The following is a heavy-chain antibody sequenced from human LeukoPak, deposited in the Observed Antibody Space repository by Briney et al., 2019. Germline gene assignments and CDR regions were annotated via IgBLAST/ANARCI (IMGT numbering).Heavy chain of an antibody. J-gene: IGHJ5*02. CDR2: ISAYNGNT. Sequence: ASVKVSCKASGYTFTSYGISWVRQAPGQGLEWMGWISAYNGNTNYAQKLQGRVTMTTDTSTSTAYMELRSLRSDDTAVYYCARYSSGWYHHWFDPWGQGTLVTVSS. V-gene: IGHV1-18*01. D-gene: IGHD6-19*01. CDR3: ARYSSGWYHHWFDP. CDR1: GYTFTSYG.